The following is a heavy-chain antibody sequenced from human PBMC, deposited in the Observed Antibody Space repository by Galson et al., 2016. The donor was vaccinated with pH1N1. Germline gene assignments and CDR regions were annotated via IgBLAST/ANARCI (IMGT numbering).Heavy chain of an antibody. J-gene: IGHJ6*02. D-gene: IGHD2-2*01. CDR1: GGTFSSYG. CDR3: ARRGSSTSHYYYGMDV. Sequence: SVKVSCKASGGTFSSYGVSWVRQAPGQGLEWMGWINPNSGGTKYAQKCQGRVTMTRDTPISTAYMELSRLRSDDTAVYYCARRGSSTSHYYYGMDVWGQGTTVTVSS. V-gene: IGHV1-2*02. CDR2: INPNSGGT.